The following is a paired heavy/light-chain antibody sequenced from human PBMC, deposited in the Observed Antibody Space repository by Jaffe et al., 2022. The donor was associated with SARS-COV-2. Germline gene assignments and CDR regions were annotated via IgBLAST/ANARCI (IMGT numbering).Heavy chain of an antibody. D-gene: IGHD2-2*02. CDR3: ARVGRSPYNYAMDV. CDR2: IKEDGSAT. J-gene: IGHJ6*02. Sequence: EVQLVESGGNLVQPGGSLRLSCAASGFTFSNYWMSWVRRAPGKGLEGVANIKEDGSATYYVDSVKGRFTISRDNAKNSLYLQMNSLRADDTAVYYCARVGRSPYNYAMDVWGQGTTVTASS. V-gene: IGHV3-7*01. CDR1: GFTFSNYW.
Light chain of an antibody. Sequence: ELVLTQSPGTLSLSPGEGATLSCRASQTVSSAYLAWYQQKPGQAPRVLIYGASSRATGIPDRFSGSGSGTDFTLTISRVEPEDFAVYYCQHYGSSPSYTFGQGTKLEIK. CDR2: GAS. V-gene: IGKV3-20*01. CDR1: QTVSSAY. CDR3: QHYGSSPSYT. J-gene: IGKJ2*01.